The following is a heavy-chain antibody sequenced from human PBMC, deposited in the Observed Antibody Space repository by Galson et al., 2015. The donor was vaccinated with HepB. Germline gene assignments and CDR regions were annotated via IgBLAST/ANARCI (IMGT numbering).Heavy chain of an antibody. D-gene: IGHD3-3*01. V-gene: IGHV4-34*01. Sequence: ETLSLTCAVYGGSFSGYYWSWIRQPPGKGLEWIGEINHSGSTNYNPSLKSRVTISVDTSKNQFSLKLSSVTAADTAVYYCARGGITILVWWDAKLWVNWFDPWGQGTQVTVSS. CDR1: GGSFSGYY. CDR2: INHSGST. CDR3: ARGGITILVWWDAKLWVNWFDP. J-gene: IGHJ5*02.